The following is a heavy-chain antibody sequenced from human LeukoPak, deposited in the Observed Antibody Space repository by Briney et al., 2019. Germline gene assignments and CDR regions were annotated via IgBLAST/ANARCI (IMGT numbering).Heavy chain of an antibody. Sequence: SETLSLTCTVSGGSISSYYWSWIRQPPGEGLEWIGYIYYSGSTNYNPSLKSRVTISVDTSKNQFSLKLSSVTAADTAVYYCARLHYYDSSGTRYYYYGMDVWGQGTTVTVSS. CDR2: IYYSGST. CDR3: ARLHYYDSSGTRYYYYGMDV. D-gene: IGHD3-22*01. J-gene: IGHJ6*02. V-gene: IGHV4-59*08. CDR1: GGSISSYY.